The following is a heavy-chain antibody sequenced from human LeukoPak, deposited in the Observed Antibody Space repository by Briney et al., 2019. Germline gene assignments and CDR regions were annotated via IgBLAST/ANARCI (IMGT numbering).Heavy chain of an antibody. CDR2: MYHSGIT. V-gene: IGHV4-38-2*01. D-gene: IGHD4-11*01. CDR1: GYSISSGYY. CDR3: ARRYSNSYFDF. J-gene: IGHJ4*02. Sequence: PSETLSLTGAVSGYSISSGYYWGWIRQRPGNGLEWIGNMYHSGITYYNASLKSRVTISVDTSNNQFSLKPNSVTAADTAVYYCARRYSNSYFDFWGQGTLVPASS.